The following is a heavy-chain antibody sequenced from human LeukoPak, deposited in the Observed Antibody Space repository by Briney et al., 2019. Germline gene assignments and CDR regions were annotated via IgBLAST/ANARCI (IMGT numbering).Heavy chain of an antibody. CDR1: GYTFTSYG. Sequence: AASVKVSCKASGYTFTSYGISWVRQAPGQGLEWMGWISAYNGNTNYAQKLQGRVAMTTDTSTSTAYMELRSLRSDDTAVYYCARGGYCSGGSCRNWFDPWGQGTLVTVSS. CDR2: ISAYNGNT. V-gene: IGHV1-18*01. J-gene: IGHJ5*02. CDR3: ARGGYCSGGSCRNWFDP. D-gene: IGHD2-15*01.